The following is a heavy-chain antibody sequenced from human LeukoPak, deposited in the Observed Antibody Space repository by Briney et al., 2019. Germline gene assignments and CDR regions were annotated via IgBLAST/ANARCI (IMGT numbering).Heavy chain of an antibody. Sequence: ASVTVSCKVSGYTLTELSMHWVRQAPGKGVEGMGGFDPEDGETIYAQRFQGRVTITEDTSKDTAYMEMSSLRSEDTAVYYCATGGGGLRFLEWLPQYDYWGQGTLVTVSS. CDR3: ATGGGGLRFLEWLPQYDY. V-gene: IGHV1-24*01. J-gene: IGHJ4*02. CDR2: FDPEDGET. D-gene: IGHD3-3*01. CDR1: GYTLTELS.